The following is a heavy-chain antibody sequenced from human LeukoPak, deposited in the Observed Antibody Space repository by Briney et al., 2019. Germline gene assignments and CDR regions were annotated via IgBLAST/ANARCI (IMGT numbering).Heavy chain of an antibody. CDR1: GFTFDGYA. CDR3: ARDRIGPDVFDF. V-gene: IGHV3-23*03. D-gene: IGHD3/OR15-3a*01. CDR2: VVNGGTTT. J-gene: IGHJ3*01. Sequence: GGSLRLSCAASGFTFDGYAMAWLRQALGKGLEWVALVVNGGTTTYYADSVTGRFTISRDNAKNILYLHMNSLRAEDTAVYYCARDRIGPDVFDFWGQGTLVTVSS.